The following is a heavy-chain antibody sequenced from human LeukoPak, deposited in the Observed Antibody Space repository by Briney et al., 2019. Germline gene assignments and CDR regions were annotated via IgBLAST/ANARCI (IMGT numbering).Heavy chain of an antibody. CDR2: ISSSSSYI. J-gene: IGHJ5*02. Sequence: GGSLRLSCAASGFTFSSYSMNWVRQAPGKGLEWVSSISSSSSYIYYADSVKGRFTISRDNAKNSLYLQMNSLRAEDTAVYYCARGYRFGIVVVTATLAWFDPWGQGTLVTASS. V-gene: IGHV3-21*01. CDR3: ARGYRFGIVVVTATLAWFDP. CDR1: GFTFSSYS. D-gene: IGHD2-21*02.